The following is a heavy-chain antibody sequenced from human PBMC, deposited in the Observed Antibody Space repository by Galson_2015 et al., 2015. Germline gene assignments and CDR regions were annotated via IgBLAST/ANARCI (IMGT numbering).Heavy chain of an antibody. CDR1: GFTFGDYA. CDR2: IRSKAYGGTT. J-gene: IGHJ4*02. CDR3: TRAYCGGDCSLILRY. Sequence: LRLSCAASGFTFGDYAMSWFRQAPGKGLAWVGFIRSKAYGGTTEYAASVKGRFTISRDDSKSIAYLQMNSLKTEDTAVYYCTRAYCGGDCSLILRYWGQGTLVTVSS. V-gene: IGHV3-49*03. D-gene: IGHD2-21*02.